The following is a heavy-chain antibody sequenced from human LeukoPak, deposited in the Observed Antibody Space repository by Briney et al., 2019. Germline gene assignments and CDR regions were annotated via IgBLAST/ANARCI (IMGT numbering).Heavy chain of an antibody. CDR3: AKGTSGGNSGSVFDI. D-gene: IGHD4-23*01. J-gene: IGHJ3*02. CDR2: ISWNSGSI. V-gene: IGHV3-9*01. Sequence: GGSLRLSCVASGFTFDDYAMHWVRQAPGKGLEWVSGISWNSGSIGYVDSVKGRFTISRDNAKNSLYLQMNSLRAEDTALYYCAKGTSGGNSGSVFDIWGQGTMVTVSS. CDR1: GFTFDDYA.